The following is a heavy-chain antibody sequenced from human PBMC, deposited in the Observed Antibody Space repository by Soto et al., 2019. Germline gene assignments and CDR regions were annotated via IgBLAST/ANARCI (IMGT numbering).Heavy chain of an antibody. J-gene: IGHJ5*02. V-gene: IGHV1-69*13. Sequence: SVKVSCKASGGTFSSYAISWVRQAPGQGLEWMGGIIPIFGTANYAQKFQGRVTITADESTSTAYMELSSLRSEDTAVYYCARARESLLVPAAIDAGSPWGKGTLVTVSS. CDR3: ARARESLLVPAAIDAGSP. D-gene: IGHD2-2*01. CDR1: GGTFSSYA. CDR2: IIPIFGTA.